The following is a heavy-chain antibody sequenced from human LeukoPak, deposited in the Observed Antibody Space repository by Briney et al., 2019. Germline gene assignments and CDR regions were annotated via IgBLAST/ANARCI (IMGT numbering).Heavy chain of an antibody. D-gene: IGHD1-7*01. V-gene: IGHV1-69*05. CDR3: ARDNYAGANWFDP. CDR2: IIPIFGTA. CDR1: GGTFSSYA. Sequence: SVKVSCKASGGTFSSYAISWVRQAPGQGLEWMGGIIPIFGTANYAQKFQGRVTITTDESTSTAYMELSNLRSEDTAVYYCARDNYAGANWFDPWGQGTLVTVSS. J-gene: IGHJ5*02.